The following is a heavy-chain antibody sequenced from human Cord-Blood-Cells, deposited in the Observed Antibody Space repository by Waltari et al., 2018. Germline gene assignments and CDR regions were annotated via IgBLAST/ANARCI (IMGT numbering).Heavy chain of an antibody. J-gene: IGHJ3*02. CDR2: INSEGSST. CDR1: GFTLSSYW. D-gene: IGHD3-3*01. CDR3: ARAGYDFWSGYYAFDI. Sequence: EVQLVESGGGLVQPGGSLSISCAASGFTLSSYWLHWVRKAPGKGLVWVSRINSEGSSTSYADSVKGRFTISRDNAKNTLYLQMNSLRAEDTAVYYCARAGYDFWSGYYAFDIWGQGTMVTVSS. V-gene: IGHV3-74*01.